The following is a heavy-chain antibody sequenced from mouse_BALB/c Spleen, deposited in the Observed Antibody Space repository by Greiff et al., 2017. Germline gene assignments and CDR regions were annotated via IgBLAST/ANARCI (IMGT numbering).Heavy chain of an antibody. D-gene: IGHD1-1*01. Sequence: EVQLQQSGPELVKPGASVKMSCKASGYTFTSYVMHWVKQKPGQGLEWIGYINPYNDGTKYNEKFKGKATLTSDKSSSTAYMERSSLTSEDSAVYYCARKGFSGSRGYWYFDVWGAGTTVTVSS. V-gene: IGHV1-14*01. J-gene: IGHJ1*01. CDR3: ARKGFSGSRGYWYFDV. CDR2: INPYNDGT. CDR1: GYTFTSYV.